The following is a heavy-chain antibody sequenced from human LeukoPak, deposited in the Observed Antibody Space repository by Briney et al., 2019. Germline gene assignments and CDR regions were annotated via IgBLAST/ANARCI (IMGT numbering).Heavy chain of an antibody. CDR1: GFTFSDHA. V-gene: IGHV3-23*01. D-gene: IGHD3-22*01. J-gene: IGHJ4*02. CDR3: AYLDSSGFYYGRLRY. Sequence: GGSLRLSCAASGFTFSDHAMTWVRQTLAKGLESVSSTSAGGDITHYAESAKGRFTISRDNSKSTLYLQMNSLRAEDTAIYFCAYLDSSGFYYGRLRYWGQGTPVTVSS. CDR2: TSAGGDIT.